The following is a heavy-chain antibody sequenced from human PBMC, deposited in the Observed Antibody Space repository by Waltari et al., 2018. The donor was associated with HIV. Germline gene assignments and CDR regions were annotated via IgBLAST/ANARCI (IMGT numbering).Heavy chain of an antibody. CDR1: GFTFSSYA. V-gene: IGHV3-23*01. CDR3: ATDSSSLGYYYYGMDV. Sequence: EVQLLESGGGLVQPGGSLRLSCAASGFTFSSYAMSWVRQAPGKGLEWVSAISGSGGSTYYADSVKGRFTISRDNSKNTLYLQMNSLRAEDTAVYYCATDSSSLGYYYYGMDVWGQGTTVTVSS. J-gene: IGHJ6*02. CDR2: ISGSGGST. D-gene: IGHD6-13*01.